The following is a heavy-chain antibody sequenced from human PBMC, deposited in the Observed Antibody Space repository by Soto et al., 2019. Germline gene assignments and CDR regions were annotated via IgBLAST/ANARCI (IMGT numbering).Heavy chain of an antibody. CDR3: TRDWTGNTCPCMDV. J-gene: IGHJ6*02. D-gene: IGHD2-8*02. CDR2: VSGSGAKT. CDR1: GFPFSTYP. V-gene: IGHV3-23*01. Sequence: EVQLLESGGGLVQPGGSLRLSCTASGFPFSTYPLTWVRQPPGKGLEWVSTVSGSGAKTYYPDSVRGRFTISRDNSKDTLYLQMNSLTAEDTATYYCTRDWTGNTCPCMDVWGQGTTVTVSS.